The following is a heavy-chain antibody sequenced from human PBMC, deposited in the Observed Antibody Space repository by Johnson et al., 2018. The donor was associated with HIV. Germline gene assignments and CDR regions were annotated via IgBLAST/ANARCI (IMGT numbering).Heavy chain of an antibody. CDR1: GFIFNNYW. D-gene: IGHD1-1*01. V-gene: IGHV3-13*01. Sequence: VQLMESGGGLVQPGGSLRLSCAASGFIFNNYWMGWVRQAPGKGLEWVSAIGSAGDTYYPGSVNGRFTISRENAKNSLYLQMNSLRAGDTAMYYCARANWPGSAFDIWGQGTMVIVSS. J-gene: IGHJ3*02. CDR3: ARANWPGSAFDI. CDR2: IGSAGDT.